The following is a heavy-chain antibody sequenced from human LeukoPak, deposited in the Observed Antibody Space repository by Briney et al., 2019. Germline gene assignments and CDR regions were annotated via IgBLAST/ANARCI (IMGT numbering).Heavy chain of an antibody. CDR1: GGSISSYY. D-gene: IGHD6-19*01. V-gene: IGHV4-59*01. Sequence: SETLSLTCTVPGGSISSYYCSWIRQPPGKGLEWIGYIYYSGSTNYNPSLKSRVTISVDTSKNQFSLKLSSVTAADTAVYYCARDLRYSSGWWDGSWLVYWGQRTLVTVSS. CDR2: IYYSGST. CDR3: ARDLRYSSGWWDGSWLVY. J-gene: IGHJ4*02.